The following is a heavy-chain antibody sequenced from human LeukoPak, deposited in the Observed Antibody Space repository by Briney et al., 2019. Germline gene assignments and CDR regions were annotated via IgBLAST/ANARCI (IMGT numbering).Heavy chain of an antibody. V-gene: IGHV3-23*01. Sequence: PGGSLRLSCAATGFTFSSYAMSLVRQAPGKGLEWVSAISGSGGSTYYADSVKGRFTISRDNSKNTLYLQINSVRAEDTAVYYCARAYSSSWYDFWGQGTLVTVSS. CDR2: ISGSGGST. CDR3: ARAYSSSWYDF. J-gene: IGHJ5*01. CDR1: GFTFSSYA. D-gene: IGHD6-13*01.